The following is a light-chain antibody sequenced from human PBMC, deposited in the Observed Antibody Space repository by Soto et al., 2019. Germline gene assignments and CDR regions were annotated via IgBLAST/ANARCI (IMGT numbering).Light chain of an antibody. Sequence: QSALTQPASVSGSPGQSITISCTGTSSDIGTYNSVSWYQQHAGKVPKLMIYDVTNRPSGVSDRFSCSKSGNTASLNISGLQAEDEADYYCTSYTTSSTLVFGGGTKVTVL. V-gene: IGLV2-14*01. CDR2: DVT. J-gene: IGLJ2*01. CDR1: SSDIGTYNS. CDR3: TSYTTSSTLV.